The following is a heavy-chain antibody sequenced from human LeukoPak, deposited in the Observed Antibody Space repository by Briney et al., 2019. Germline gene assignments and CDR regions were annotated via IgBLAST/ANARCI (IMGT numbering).Heavy chain of an antibody. V-gene: IGHV1-2*02. CDR2: INPNSGGT. CDR1: GYTFTGYY. Sequence: GASVKVSCEASGYTFTGYYMHWVRQAPGQGLEWMGCINPNSGGTNYAQKFQGRVTMTRDTSISTAYMELSRLRSDDTAVYYCARVFPGGWSGYIDYWGQGTLVTVSS. CDR3: ARVFPGGWSGYIDY. J-gene: IGHJ4*02. D-gene: IGHD3-3*01.